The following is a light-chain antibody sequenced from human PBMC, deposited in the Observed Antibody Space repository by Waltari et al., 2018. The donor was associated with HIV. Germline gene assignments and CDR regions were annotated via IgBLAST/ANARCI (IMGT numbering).Light chain of an antibody. CDR1: QGIGNE. J-gene: IGKJ2*01. CDR3: LQDYSWPYT. V-gene: IGKV1-6*01. CDR2: AVS. Sequence: IQMTQPPPPLSAAVRYTVTTTCRASQGIGNELSWYQQKPGMAPTLLIYAVSISQTGVPGRFSGSVSGADFTLTISSLQAEDLATYYCLQDYSWPYTFGQGTKLEIK.